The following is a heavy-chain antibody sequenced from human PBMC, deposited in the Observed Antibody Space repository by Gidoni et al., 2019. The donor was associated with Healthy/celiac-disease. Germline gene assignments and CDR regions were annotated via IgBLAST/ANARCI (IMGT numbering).Heavy chain of an antibody. CDR2: IIPIFGTA. V-gene: IGHV1-69*01. Sequence: QVQLVQSGAEVKKPGSSVKVSCKAYGGTFSSYAISWVRQAPGQGLEWMGGIIPIFGTANYAQKFQGRVTITADESTSTAYMELSSLRSEDTAVYYCARGLGYCSGGSCYPGGYWGQGTLVTVSS. CDR3: ARGLGYCSGGSCYPGGY. CDR1: GGTFSSYA. D-gene: IGHD2-15*01. J-gene: IGHJ4*02.